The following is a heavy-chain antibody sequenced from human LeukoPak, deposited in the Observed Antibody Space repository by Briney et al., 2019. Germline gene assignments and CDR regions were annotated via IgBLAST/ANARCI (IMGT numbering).Heavy chain of an antibody. Sequence: PSETLSLTCAVYGGSFSGYYWSWIRQPPGKGLEWIGEINHSGSTNYNPSLKSRVTISVDTSKNQFSLKLSSVTAADTAVYYCARDRGYGYFVWSQGTLVTVSS. D-gene: IGHD5-18*01. J-gene: IGHJ4*02. CDR3: ARDRGYGYFV. V-gene: IGHV4-34*01. CDR2: INHSGST. CDR1: GGSFSGYY.